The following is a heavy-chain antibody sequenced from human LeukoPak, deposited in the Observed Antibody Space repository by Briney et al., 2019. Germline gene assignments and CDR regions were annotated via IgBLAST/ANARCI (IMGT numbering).Heavy chain of an antibody. V-gene: IGHV3-53*01. Sequence: GGSLILYGAAAGFTGGSRYMGWFRHVPGEGQGWVSLIYSGGDTYYTDSVKGRFTISKDNSKNTLFLQMNNLRAEDTAVYYCARVGHTSLGFDYWGQGTLVTVSS. D-gene: IGHD3-16*01. CDR1: GFTGGSRY. CDR2: IYSGGDT. CDR3: ARVGHTSLGFDY. J-gene: IGHJ4*02.